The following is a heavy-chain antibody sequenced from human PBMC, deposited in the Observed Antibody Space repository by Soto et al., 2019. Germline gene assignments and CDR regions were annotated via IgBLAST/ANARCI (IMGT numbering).Heavy chain of an antibody. CDR2: ISYDGSNK. CDR3: AKDPAAGTDYYGMDV. D-gene: IGHD6-13*01. Sequence: LRLSCAASGFTFSSYGMHWVRQAPGKGLEWVAVISYDGSNKYYADSVKGRFTISRDNSKNTLYLQMNSLRAEDTAVYYCAKDPAAGTDYYGMDVWGQGTTVTVS. V-gene: IGHV3-30*18. CDR1: GFTFSSYG. J-gene: IGHJ6*02.